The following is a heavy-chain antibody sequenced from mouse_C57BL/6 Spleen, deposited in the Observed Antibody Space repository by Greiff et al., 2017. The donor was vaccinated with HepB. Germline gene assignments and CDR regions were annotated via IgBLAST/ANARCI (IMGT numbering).Heavy chain of an antibody. CDR3: ARHEGPNYGSFYAMDY. D-gene: IGHD1-1*01. V-gene: IGHV1-62-2*01. Sequence: QVHVKQSGAELVKPGASVKLSCKASGYTFTEYTIHWVKQRSGQGLEWIGWFYPGSGSIKYNEKFKDKATLTADKSSSTVYMELSRLTSEDSAVYFCARHEGPNYGSFYAMDYWGQGTSVTVSS. CDR1: GYTFTEYT. CDR2: FYPGSGSI. J-gene: IGHJ4*01.